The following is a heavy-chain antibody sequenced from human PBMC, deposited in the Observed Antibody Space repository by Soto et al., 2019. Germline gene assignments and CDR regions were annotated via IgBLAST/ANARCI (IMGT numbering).Heavy chain of an antibody. V-gene: IGHV4-30-2*01. CDR2: IYEGGNT. CDR3: VRRSPEDAFDI. Sequence: SETLSLTCAVSGGSIVSGGYSWSWIRQPPGKGLQWIGHIYEGGNTYYTPSLDSRVTISVDKSKNQFSLRLSSVTAADTAVYFCVRRSPEDAFDIWGQGTLVTVSS. CDR1: GGSIVSGGYS. J-gene: IGHJ3*02.